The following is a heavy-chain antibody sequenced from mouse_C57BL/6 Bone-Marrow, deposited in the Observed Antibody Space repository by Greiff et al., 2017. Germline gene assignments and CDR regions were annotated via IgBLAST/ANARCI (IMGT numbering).Heavy chain of an antibody. CDR2: ISNGGGST. CDR3: ARHHYSNYEDAMGY. CDR1: GFTFSDYY. Sequence: EVKLVESGGGLVQPGGSLKLSCAASGFTFSDYYMYWVRQTPEKRLEWVAYISNGGGSTYYPDTVKGRFTISRDNAKNTLYLQMSRLKSEDTAMYYCARHHYSNYEDAMGYWGQGTSVTVSS. D-gene: IGHD2-5*01. J-gene: IGHJ4*01. V-gene: IGHV5-12*01.